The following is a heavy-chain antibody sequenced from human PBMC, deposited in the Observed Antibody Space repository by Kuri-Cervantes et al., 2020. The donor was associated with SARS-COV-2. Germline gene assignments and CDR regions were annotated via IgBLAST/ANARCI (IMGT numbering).Heavy chain of an antibody. CDR1: GFTFDDYA. CDR2: ISWDGGST. V-gene: IGHV3-43D*04. J-gene: IGHJ3*02. CDR3: AKLSNWDDAFDI. D-gene: IGHD1-1*01. Sequence: GESLKISCAASGFTFDDYAMHWVRQAPGKGLEWVSLISWDGGSTYYADSVKGRFAISRDNSKNTLYLQMNSLRAEDTAVYYCAKLSNWDDAFDIWGQGTMVTVSS.